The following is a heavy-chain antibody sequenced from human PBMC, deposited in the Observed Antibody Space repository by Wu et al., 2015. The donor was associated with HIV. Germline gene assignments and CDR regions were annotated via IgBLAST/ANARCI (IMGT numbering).Heavy chain of an antibody. CDR3: AKTNRIVTNGIDFYHYYGMDV. CDR1: GGGFNSYA. D-gene: IGHD1-1*01. Sequence: QVQLVQFGAEVKKPGSSVKVSCKTSGGGFNSYAISWVRQAPGEGLEWMGRITPLFGRPNYAQRFQGRVTITADGSMSTAYMELSSLQSEDTAVYYCAKTNRIVTNGIDFYHYYGMDVWGQGTTVTVS. CDR2: ITPLFGRP. J-gene: IGHJ6*02. V-gene: IGHV1-69*15.